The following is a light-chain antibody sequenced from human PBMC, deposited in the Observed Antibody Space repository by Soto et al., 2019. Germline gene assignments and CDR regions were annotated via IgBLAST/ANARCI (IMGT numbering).Light chain of an antibody. J-gene: IGKJ2*01. Sequence: EIVLTQSPGTLSLSPGERATLSCRASQSVTSNYLAWYQHKPGQAPRLLIYGACSRATGIPDRFSGSGAGTDFALTISRLEPEDFAVYYCQQYGSSPRTFGQGTKLEIK. CDR2: GAC. CDR1: QSVTSNY. CDR3: QQYGSSPRT. V-gene: IGKV3-20*01.